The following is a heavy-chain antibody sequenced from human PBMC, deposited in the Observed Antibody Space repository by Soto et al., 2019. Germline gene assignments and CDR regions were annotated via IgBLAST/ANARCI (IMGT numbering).Heavy chain of an antibody. CDR2: IYSGGST. CDR1: GFTVSSNY. CDR3: ARDTRRWYDSSGYHN. Sequence: EVQLVETGGGLIQPGGSLRLSCAASGFTVSSNYMSWVRQAPGKGLEWVSVIYSGGSTYYADSVKGRFTISRDNSMNTLYLQMNSLRAENTAVHYCARDTRRWYDSSGYHNWGQGTLVTVSS. D-gene: IGHD3-22*01. J-gene: IGHJ4*02. V-gene: IGHV3-53*02.